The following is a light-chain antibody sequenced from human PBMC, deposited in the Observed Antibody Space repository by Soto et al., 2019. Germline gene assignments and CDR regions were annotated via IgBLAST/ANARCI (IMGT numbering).Light chain of an antibody. CDR2: HAS. CDR3: QQRSNWPQ. CDR1: QSLSSD. V-gene: IGKV3-11*01. J-gene: IGKJ5*01. Sequence: EIVLTQSPGNLSLCPGEGGSLXCRASQSLSSDLAWYQQSAGKARRPLIYHASNRATVITARFSGSGCGKDFSITISRLEPEDLAVYQCQQRSNWPQFGQGTRLEIK.